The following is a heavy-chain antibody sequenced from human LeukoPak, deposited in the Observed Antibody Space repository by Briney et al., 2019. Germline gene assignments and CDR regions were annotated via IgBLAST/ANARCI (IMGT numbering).Heavy chain of an antibody. CDR3: ARTYSGNYYALDY. CDR2: INHSGST. V-gene: IGHV4-34*01. D-gene: IGHD1-26*01. Sequence: PSETLSLTCGVYGGSFSGYYWTWIRQPPGKGLEWIGEINHSGSTNYSPSLKSRVIISVDTSKNQFSLNLSSVTAADTAVYYCARTYSGNYYALDYWGQGTLVTVSS. J-gene: IGHJ4*02. CDR1: GGSFSGYY.